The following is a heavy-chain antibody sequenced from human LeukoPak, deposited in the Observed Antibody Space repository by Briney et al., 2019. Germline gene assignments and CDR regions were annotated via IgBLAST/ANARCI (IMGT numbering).Heavy chain of an antibody. V-gene: IGHV3-30*02. J-gene: IGHJ6*03. Sequence: GGPLRLSCAASGFTFSSYGMHWVRQAPGKGLEWVAFIRYDGSNKYYADSVKGRFTISRDNSKNTLYLQMNSLRAEDTAVYYCAKSGLYYYDSSGYYGHYYYMDVWGKGTTVTISS. CDR2: IRYDGSNK. CDR1: GFTFSSYG. D-gene: IGHD3-22*01. CDR3: AKSGLYYYDSSGYYGHYYYMDV.